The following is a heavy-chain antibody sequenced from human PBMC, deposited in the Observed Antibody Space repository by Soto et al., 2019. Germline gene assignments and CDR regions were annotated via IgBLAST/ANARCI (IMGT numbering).Heavy chain of an antibody. CDR2: ISAYNGNT. CDR1: GYTFTSYG. J-gene: IGHJ5*02. Sequence: QVQLVQSGAEVKKPGASVKVSCKASGYTFTSYGISWVRQAPGQGLEWMGWISAYNGNTNYAQKLQGRVTMTTDTSTNTAYMELRSLRSDDTAVYYCARDPLITIFGVVTRRWFDPWGQGTLVTVSS. D-gene: IGHD3-3*01. CDR3: ARDPLITIFGVVTRRWFDP. V-gene: IGHV1-18*01.